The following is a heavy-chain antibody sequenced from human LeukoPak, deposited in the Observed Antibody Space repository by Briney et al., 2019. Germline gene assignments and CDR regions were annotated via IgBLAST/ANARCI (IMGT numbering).Heavy chain of an antibody. V-gene: IGHV4-39*01. Sequence: SETLSLTCTVSGGSISSSSYYWGWIRQPPGKGLEWIGSIYYSGITYYNPSLKSRVTISVDTSKNQFSLKLSSVTAADTAVYYCARQLVVVVPAEFGSWGQGTLVTVSS. J-gene: IGHJ4*02. D-gene: IGHD2-2*01. CDR2: IYYSGIT. CDR1: GGSISSSSYY. CDR3: ARQLVVVVPAEFGS.